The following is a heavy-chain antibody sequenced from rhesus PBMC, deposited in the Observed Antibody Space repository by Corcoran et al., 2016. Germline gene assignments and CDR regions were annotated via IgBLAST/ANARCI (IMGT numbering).Heavy chain of an antibody. CDR3: AGDLITRMITVTGPADY. CDR1: GFTFSSYW. V-gene: IGHV3-14*01. J-gene: IGHJ4*01. Sequence: GESGGGLVKPRGSLRLSCAASGFTFSSYWMHWVRQAPGKGLEWISAINSAGISTYYADSVKGRFTISRENAKNTLYLQMDGLRAEDTAVYYCAGDLITRMITVTGPADYWGQGVLVTVSS. D-gene: IGHD3-9*01. CDR2: INSAGIST.